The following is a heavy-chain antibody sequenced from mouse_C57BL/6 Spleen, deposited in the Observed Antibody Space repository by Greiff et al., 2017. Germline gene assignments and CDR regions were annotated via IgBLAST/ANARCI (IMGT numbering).Heavy chain of an antibody. CDR1: GYAFSSSW. D-gene: IGHD4-1*01. V-gene: IGHV1-82*01. J-gene: IGHJ4*01. Sequence: VQLQQSGPELVKPGASVKISCKASGYAFSSSWMNWVKQRPGKGLEWIGRIYPGDGDTNYNGKFKGKATLTADKSSSTAYMQLSSLTSEDSAVYCCARELIYSAMDYWGQGTSVTVSS. CDR3: ARELIYSAMDY. CDR2: IYPGDGDT.